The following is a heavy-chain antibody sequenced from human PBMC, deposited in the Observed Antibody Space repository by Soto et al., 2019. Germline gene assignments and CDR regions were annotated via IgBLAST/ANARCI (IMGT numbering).Heavy chain of an antibody. J-gene: IGHJ6*02. CDR1: GGSFSGYY. D-gene: IGHD6-13*01. V-gene: IGHV4-34*01. CDR2: INHSGST. Sequence: PSETLSLTCAVYGGSFSGYYWSWIRQPPGKGLEWIGEINHSGSTNYNPSLKSRVTISVDTSKNQFSLKLSSVTAADTAVYYCARRWPLYSSYGMDVWGQGTTVT. CDR3: ARRWPLYSSYGMDV.